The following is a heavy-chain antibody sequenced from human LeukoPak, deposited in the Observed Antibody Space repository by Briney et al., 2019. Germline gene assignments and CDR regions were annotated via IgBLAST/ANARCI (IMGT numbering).Heavy chain of an antibody. V-gene: IGHV4-59*01. D-gene: IGHD2-2*01. J-gene: IGHJ3*02. Sequence: PSETLSLTCTVSGGSISSYYWSWIRQPPGKGLEWIGYIYYSGSTNYNPSLKSRVTISVDTSKNQFSLKLSSVTAADTAVYYCARVCSSTSCYHAFDIWGQGTMVTVSS. CDR2: IYYSGST. CDR3: ARVCSSTSCYHAFDI. CDR1: GGSISSYY.